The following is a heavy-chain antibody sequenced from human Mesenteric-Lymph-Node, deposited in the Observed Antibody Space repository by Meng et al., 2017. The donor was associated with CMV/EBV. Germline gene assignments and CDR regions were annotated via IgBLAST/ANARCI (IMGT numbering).Heavy chain of an antibody. V-gene: IGHV1-69*01. D-gene: IGHD3-10*01. J-gene: IGHJ5*02. CDR1: GGTFNNYG. CDR2: LIPMFGTA. Sequence: SGGTFNNYGINWVRQARGQRLEWMGVLIPMFGTANYAQKFQGRVTITADESTSTAYMELSSLRAEDTAVYYCATTPLGSGTPSRFDPWGQGTLVTVSS. CDR3: ATTPLGSGTPSRFDP.